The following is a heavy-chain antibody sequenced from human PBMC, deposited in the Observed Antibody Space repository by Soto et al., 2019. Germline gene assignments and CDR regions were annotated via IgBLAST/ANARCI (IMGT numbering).Heavy chain of an antibody. CDR3: ARGYCSGGICYSGDY. CDR2: ISYSGST. Sequence: SETLSLTCTVSGGSISGYYWSWIRQPPGKRLEWIGYISYSGSTNYNPSLESRVAMSVNTSKNQFSLKLTSVTAADTAVYYCARGYCSGGICYSGDYWGQGTRVTVSS. CDR1: GGSISGYY. V-gene: IGHV4-59*01. J-gene: IGHJ4*02. D-gene: IGHD2-15*01.